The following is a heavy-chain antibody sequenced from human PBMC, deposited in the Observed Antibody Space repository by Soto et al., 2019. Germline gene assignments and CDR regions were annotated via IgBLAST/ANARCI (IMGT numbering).Heavy chain of an antibody. J-gene: IGHJ4*02. CDR2: LIPILGLA. CDR3: ARFKLGDDY. Sequence: QVQLVQSGAEVRKPGSSVKVSCQASGGTFSNSTVTWVRQAPGQGLEWMGRLIPILGLANYAQKFRGRLTITADQYTTTAYMELRSLRSEDTAIYYCARFKLGDDYWGQGTLVTVSS. D-gene: IGHD5-12*01. V-gene: IGHV1-69*02. CDR1: GGTFSNST.